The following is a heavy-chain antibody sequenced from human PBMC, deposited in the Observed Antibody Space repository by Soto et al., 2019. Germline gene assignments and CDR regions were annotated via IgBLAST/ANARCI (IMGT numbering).Heavy chain of an antibody. CDR3: PREFPVHSAYFDS. J-gene: IGHJ4*02. D-gene: IGHD1-26*01. CDR1: GASISRYY. CDR2: MYYSGNA. V-gene: IGHV4-59*01. Sequence: QVQLQESGPGLVKPSETLSLTCTVSGASISRYYWSWIRQSPGKGLEWIGYMYYSGNANYSPSLMVGNTMSVDTPKNRSSLNLNSVTSASTYVVYWPREFPVHSAYFDSWRQGTLVTVSS.